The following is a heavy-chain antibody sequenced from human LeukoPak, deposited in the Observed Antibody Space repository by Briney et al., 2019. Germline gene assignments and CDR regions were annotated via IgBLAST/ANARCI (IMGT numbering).Heavy chain of an antibody. Sequence: ASVTVSCKTSGYTFTDYFMNCVRQAPGQGLEWMGWISPEGDDSHYAQRFQGRVTMTRDTSISTDYMELTSLSSDDTAVYYCARNYGHNSKYFDFWGQGTLVTVSS. J-gene: IGHJ4*02. D-gene: IGHD4-17*01. CDR3: ARNYGHNSKYFDF. CDR1: GYTFTDYF. CDR2: ISPEGDDS. V-gene: IGHV1-2*02.